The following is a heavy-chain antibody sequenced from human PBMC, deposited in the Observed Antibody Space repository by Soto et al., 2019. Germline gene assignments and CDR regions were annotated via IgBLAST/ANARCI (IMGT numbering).Heavy chain of an antibody. CDR1: GFTFSTYW. CDR2: IKQDGSEK. J-gene: IGHJ4*02. CDR3: ARNRYSDY. V-gene: IGHV3-7*01. Sequence: EVQLVESGGDLVQPGGSLRLSCAASGFTFSTYWMTWVRQAPGKGLEWVANIKQDGSEKYYADSVKGRFTISRDNAKNSMYLQMNSLRAADTALYYCARNRYSDYWGQGTLVTVSS. D-gene: IGHD3-16*02.